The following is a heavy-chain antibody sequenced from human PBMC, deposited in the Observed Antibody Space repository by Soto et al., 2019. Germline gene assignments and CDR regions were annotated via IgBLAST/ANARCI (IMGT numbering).Heavy chain of an antibody. Sequence: QLQLQESGPGLVKPSETLSLSCTVSGGSITSSFYWGWIRQPPGKGLEWIGSIYGTGNTYYNPSLQGPVTISAATSKNQFSLNLISVTAADTAVYYCRSSSRYSTDVWGQGATVTVSS. D-gene: IGHD6-13*01. V-gene: IGHV4-39*01. CDR1: GGSITSSFY. J-gene: IGHJ6*02. CDR3: RSSSRYSTDV. CDR2: IYGTGNT.